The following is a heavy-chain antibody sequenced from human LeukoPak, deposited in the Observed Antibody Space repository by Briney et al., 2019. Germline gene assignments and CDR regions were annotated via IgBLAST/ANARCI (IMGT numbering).Heavy chain of an antibody. CDR3: AKSMATLTSRFFDS. J-gene: IGHJ4*02. D-gene: IGHD5-24*01. Sequence: GPLRLSCAASGFTFSSFGMTWVRQAPGKGLEWVSGISGSGAGTYYADSVKGRFTISRDNSKNTLYLQMNNLRAEDTAVYYCAKSMATLTSRFFDSWGQGTLVTVSS. CDR2: ISGSGAGT. CDR1: GFTFSSFG. V-gene: IGHV3-23*01.